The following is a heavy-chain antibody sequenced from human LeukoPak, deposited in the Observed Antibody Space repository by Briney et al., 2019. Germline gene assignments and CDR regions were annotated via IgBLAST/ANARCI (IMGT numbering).Heavy chain of an antibody. CDR1: GFIVSSSS. V-gene: IGHV3-23*01. CDR3: ARGRHWFDP. CDR2: ISGSDGIT. Sequence: GGSLRLSCAASGFIVSSSSMSWVRQAPGQGPEWVSAISGSDGITYYALSVMGWFTISRDNSKNTLYLQLNSLRAEDTALYYCARGRHWFDPWGQGTLVTVSS. J-gene: IGHJ5*02.